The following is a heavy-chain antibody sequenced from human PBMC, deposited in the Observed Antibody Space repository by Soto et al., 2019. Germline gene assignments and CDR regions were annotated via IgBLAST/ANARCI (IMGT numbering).Heavy chain of an antibody. V-gene: IGHV4-39*01. Sequence: QLQLQESGPGLVKPSETLSLTCTVSGGSISSSSYYWGWIRQPPGKGLEWIGSIYYSGSTYYNPSLKSRVTISVDTSKNQFSLKLSSVTAADTTVYYCASRGYCSGGSCYGTYYFDYWGQGTLVTVSS. D-gene: IGHD2-15*01. CDR1: GGSISSSSYY. CDR3: ASRGYCSGGSCYGTYYFDY. J-gene: IGHJ4*02. CDR2: IYYSGST.